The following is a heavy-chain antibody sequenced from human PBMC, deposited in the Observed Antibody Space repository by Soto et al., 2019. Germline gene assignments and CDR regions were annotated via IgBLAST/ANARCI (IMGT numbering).Heavy chain of an antibody. J-gene: IGHJ4*02. CDR1: GFTFSSYW. CDR3: VRTSLVVAAATREDY. D-gene: IGHD2-15*01. Sequence: EVQLVESGGGLVQPGGSLGLSCAASGFTFSSYWMHWVRQAPVKGLVWVSRINSDGSSTSYADSVKGRFTISRDNAKNTLYLQMNSLRAEDTAVYYCVRTSLVVAAATREDYWGQGTLVTVSS. CDR2: INSDGSST. V-gene: IGHV3-74*01.